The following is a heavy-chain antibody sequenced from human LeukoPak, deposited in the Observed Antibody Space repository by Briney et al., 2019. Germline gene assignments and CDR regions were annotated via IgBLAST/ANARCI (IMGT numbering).Heavy chain of an antibody. CDR1: GYSISSGYY. D-gene: IGHD1-1*01. Sequence: SETLSLTCAVSGYSISSGYYWCWIRQPPGKGLEGMGSIYHSGRTYYNPSLKSRVTISVDTSKNQFSLKLSSVTAADTAVYYCARRSRYNWNDLGFDNWGQGTLVTVSS. CDR2: IYHSGRT. J-gene: IGHJ4*02. V-gene: IGHV4-38-2*01. CDR3: ARRSRYNWNDLGFDN.